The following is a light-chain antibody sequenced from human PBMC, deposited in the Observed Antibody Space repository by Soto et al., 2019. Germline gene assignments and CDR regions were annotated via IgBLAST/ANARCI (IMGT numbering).Light chain of an antibody. V-gene: IGKV1-5*01. Sequence: DIQMTQSPSTLSASVGDRVTIACRASQSIGTSLAWYQQKPGKAPQLPIYGASSLESGVPSRFSGSGSGTDFTLTISSLQPDDFVTYYCQQYSTYLWTFGQGTKV. CDR2: GAS. CDR3: QQYSTYLWT. J-gene: IGKJ1*01. CDR1: QSIGTS.